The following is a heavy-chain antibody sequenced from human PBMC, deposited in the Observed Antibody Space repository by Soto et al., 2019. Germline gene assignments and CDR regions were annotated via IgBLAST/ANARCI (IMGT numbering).Heavy chain of an antibody. Sequence: PSETLSLTCAVYGGSFSGYYWSWIRQPPGKGLEWIGEINHSGSTNYNPSLKSRVTISVDTSKNQFSLKLSSVTAADTAVYYCARGRRYCTNGVCYTGVRWFDPWGRGTLVTVSS. D-gene: IGHD2-8*01. V-gene: IGHV4-34*01. CDR2: INHSGST. CDR3: ARGRRYCTNGVCYTGVRWFDP. CDR1: GGSFSGYY. J-gene: IGHJ5*02.